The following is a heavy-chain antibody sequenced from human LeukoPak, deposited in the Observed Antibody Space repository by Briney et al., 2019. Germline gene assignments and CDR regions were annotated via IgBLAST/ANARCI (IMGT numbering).Heavy chain of an antibody. CDR2: IKSKTDGGTT. D-gene: IGHD3-9*01. Sequence: GGSLRLSCAASGFTFSNAWMSWVRQAPGKGLEWVGRIKSKTDGGTTDYAAPVKGRFTISRDDSKNTLYLQMNRLKTEDTAVYYCTTSGGILTGYYSWGQGTLVTVSS. CDR1: GFTFSNAW. J-gene: IGHJ4*02. CDR3: TTSGGILTGYYS. V-gene: IGHV3-15*01.